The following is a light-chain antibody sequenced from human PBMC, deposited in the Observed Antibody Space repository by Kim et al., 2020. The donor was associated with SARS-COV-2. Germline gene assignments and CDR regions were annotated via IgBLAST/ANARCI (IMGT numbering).Light chain of an antibody. CDR3: SSYTSSRLV. J-gene: IGLJ2*01. CDR2: DVS. V-gene: IGLV2-14*04. Sequence: PGQSITISGTGTSSDVGGYNYVSWYQQHPGKAPKLMIYDVSKRPSGVSNRFSGSKSGNTASLTISGLQAEDEADYYCSSYTSSRLVFGGGTKLTVL. CDR1: SSDVGGYNY.